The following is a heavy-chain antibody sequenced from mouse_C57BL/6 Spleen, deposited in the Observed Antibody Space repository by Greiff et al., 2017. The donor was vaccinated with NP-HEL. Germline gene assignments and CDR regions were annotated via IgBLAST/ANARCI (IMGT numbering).Heavy chain of an antibody. CDR2: ISYSGST. Sequence: EVKLMESGPGMVKPSQSLSLTCTVTGYSITSGYDWHWIRHFPGNKLEWMGYISYSGSTNYNPSLKSRISITHDTSKNHFFLKLNSVTTEDTATYYCAREDTSYAMDYWGQGTSVTVSS. CDR3: AREDTSYAMDY. V-gene: IGHV3-1*01. D-gene: IGHD3-2*01. CDR1: GYSITSGYD. J-gene: IGHJ4*01.